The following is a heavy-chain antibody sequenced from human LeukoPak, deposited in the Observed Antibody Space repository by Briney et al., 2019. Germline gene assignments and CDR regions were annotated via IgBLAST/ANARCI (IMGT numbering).Heavy chain of an antibody. Sequence: GGSLRLSCAASGLTFSSYAMYWVRQAPGKGLEWVSGISGSGGSTYYADSVKGRFTISRDNAKNSVYLQMNSLRAEDTAVYYCTRDATYYLRYGYFDYWGQGTLVTVSS. CDR1: GLTFSSYA. D-gene: IGHD2/OR15-2a*01. CDR2: ISGSGGST. J-gene: IGHJ4*02. V-gene: IGHV3-23*01. CDR3: TRDATYYLRYGYFDY.